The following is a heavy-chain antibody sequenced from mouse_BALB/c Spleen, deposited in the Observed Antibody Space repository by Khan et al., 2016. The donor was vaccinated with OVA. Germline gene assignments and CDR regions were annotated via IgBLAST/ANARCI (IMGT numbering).Heavy chain of an antibody. Sequence: QVQLKQSGPELVKPGASVKMSCKASGYTFTDYLLSWVKQHPGQGLEWIGDIYPGSGYIYYNEKFKGKATLTSDKSSNTTYMQLSSLRSEDSAVYFCACASYGGSAYWGQGTLVTVSA. J-gene: IGHJ3*01. CDR1: GYTFTDYL. CDR2: IYPGSGYI. CDR3: ACASYGGSAY. V-gene: IGHV1-77*01. D-gene: IGHD1-1*01.